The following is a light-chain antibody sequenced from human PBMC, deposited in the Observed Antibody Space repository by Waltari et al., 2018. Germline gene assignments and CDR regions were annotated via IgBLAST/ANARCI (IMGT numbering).Light chain of an antibody. J-gene: IGKJ1*01. V-gene: IGKV3-20*01. Sequence: DIVLTKSPPTLSLSPGESATITCSATQPVGSNYLTWYQQKPGQAPKLLIYGASTRPTGVPDRFSGRGSGTDLTLTISRLEPEDVAVYYCQQYGSSPLWTFGQETKVEV. CDR1: QPVGSNY. CDR3: QQYGSSPLWT. CDR2: GAS.